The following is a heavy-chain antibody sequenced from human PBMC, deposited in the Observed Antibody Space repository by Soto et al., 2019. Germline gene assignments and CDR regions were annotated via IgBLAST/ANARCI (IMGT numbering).Heavy chain of an antibody. V-gene: IGHV4-39*01. Sequence: QFHLQESGPGLVKPAETLSLTCSVSVGSISTSRNFWGWIRQPPGKGLEWIGSMYYSGSTYYNPSLTSRLTISADTSKNQFSLNLNSVTAADTAMYYCVRGDTYFYYMDVWGTGTTVTVSS. J-gene: IGHJ6*03. CDR3: VRGDTYFYYMDV. D-gene: IGHD5-18*01. CDR2: MYYSGST. CDR1: VGSISTSRNF.